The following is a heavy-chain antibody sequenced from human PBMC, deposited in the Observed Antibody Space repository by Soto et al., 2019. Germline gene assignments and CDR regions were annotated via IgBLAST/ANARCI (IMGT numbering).Heavy chain of an antibody. CDR3: AHSPHITMYDY. J-gene: IGHJ4*02. CDR2: IYWDHDK. V-gene: IGHV2-5*02. Sequence: QITLKESGPTLVKPTQTLTLTCTFSGFSLSTNGVGVGWIRQPPGKALEWLALIYWDHDKRYSPSLKSRLTTTKDTSNNRVALTMTNIDPVDTDEYYCAHSPHITMYDYWGQGTLVTVSS. D-gene: IGHD3-10*02. CDR1: GFSLSTNGVG.